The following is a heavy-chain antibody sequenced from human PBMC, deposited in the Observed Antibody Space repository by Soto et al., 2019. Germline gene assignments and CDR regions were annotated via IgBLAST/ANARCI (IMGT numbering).Heavy chain of an antibody. V-gene: IGHV3-23*01. Sequence: EVQLLESGGGLVQPGGSLRLSGAASGFTFNTFALTWFPQAPGRGREWVSTISVSGDSAYFADSVRGRFTISRDNSKNTVYLQMNSLRADDTAMYYCATRHLSYCSGGTCNPFDFWGQGTLVTVSS. CDR2: ISVSGDSA. J-gene: IGHJ4*02. CDR3: ATRHLSYCSGGTCNPFDF. CDR1: GFTFNTFA. D-gene: IGHD2-15*01.